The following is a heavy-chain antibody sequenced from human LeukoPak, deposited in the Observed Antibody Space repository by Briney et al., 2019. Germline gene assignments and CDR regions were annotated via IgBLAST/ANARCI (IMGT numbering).Heavy chain of an antibody. Sequence: GGSLRLSCAASGFTFSSYSMAWVRQAPGKGLEWVSGINRPPDSTFAADSVKGRFTISRDNSKNTLYLQMNSLRVEDTALYYCAKWTSVGATPYDYYYGMDVWGQGTSVTVSS. CDR1: GFTFSSYS. CDR2: INRPPDST. J-gene: IGHJ6*02. CDR3: AKWTSVGATPYDYYYGMDV. D-gene: IGHD1-26*01. V-gene: IGHV3-23*01.